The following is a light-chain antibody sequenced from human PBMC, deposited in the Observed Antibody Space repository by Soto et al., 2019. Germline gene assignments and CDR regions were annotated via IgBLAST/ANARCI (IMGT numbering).Light chain of an antibody. CDR3: SSYAGSSSVV. V-gene: IGLV2-23*02. CDR2: DVS. Sequence: QSALTQPASVSGSLGQSITISCTGTISDVGSYDLVSWYQQHPGKAPKLMIFDVSKRPSGLSDRFSGFKSGNTASLTISGLQAEDEAHYYCSSYAGSSSVVFGGGTKVTVL. CDR1: ISDVGSYDL. J-gene: IGLJ3*02.